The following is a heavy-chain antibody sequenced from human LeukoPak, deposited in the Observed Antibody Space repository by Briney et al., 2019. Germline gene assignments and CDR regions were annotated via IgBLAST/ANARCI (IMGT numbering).Heavy chain of an antibody. D-gene: IGHD1-26*01. J-gene: IGHJ4*02. CDR3: ARHVSSGSSGDFDY. Sequence: SETLSLTCAVYGGSFSGYYWSWIRQPPGKGLEWIGEINHSGSTNYNPSLKSRVTISVDTSKNQFSLKLSSVTAADTAVYYCARHVSSGSSGDFDYWGQGTLVTVSS. CDR2: INHSGST. V-gene: IGHV4-34*01. CDR1: GGSFSGYY.